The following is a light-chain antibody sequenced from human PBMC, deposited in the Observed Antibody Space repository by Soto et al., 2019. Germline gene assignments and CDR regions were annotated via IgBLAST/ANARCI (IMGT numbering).Light chain of an antibody. CDR2: GAF. CDR3: QQHETLIT. V-gene: IGKV3-20*01. CDR1: QSVSSY. J-gene: IGKJ5*01. Sequence: EIVLTQSPATLSLSPWERATLSCRASQSVSSYLAWYQQKPGQGPRLLIYGAFTRATSIPDRFSGSGSGTDFTLTISRLEPEDFAVYYCQQHETLITFGQGTRLEIK.